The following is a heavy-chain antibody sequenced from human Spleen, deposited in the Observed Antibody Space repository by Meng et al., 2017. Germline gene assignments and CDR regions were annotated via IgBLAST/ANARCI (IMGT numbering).Heavy chain of an antibody. CDR3: AKDPRNYYDSSGSAFDM. CDR1: GFTFSYSA. V-gene: IGHV3-23*01. Sequence: GESLKISCAASGFTFSYSAMSWVRQAPGKGLEWVSGISGGVGRTDYADSVKGRFTISRDNSKNTVYLQINSLRTEDTALYFCAKDPRNYYDSSGSAFDMWGQGTMVTVSS. CDR2: ISGGVGRT. D-gene: IGHD3-22*01. J-gene: IGHJ3*02.